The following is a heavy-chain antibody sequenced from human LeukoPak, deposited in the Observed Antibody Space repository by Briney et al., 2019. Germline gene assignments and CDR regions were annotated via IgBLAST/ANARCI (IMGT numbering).Heavy chain of an antibody. V-gene: IGHV4-34*01. Sequence: SETLSLTCAVYGGSFSGYYWSWIRQPLGRGLEWIGEINLSVSTNYTPSLKCGVTISVDTSKNQFSLKLSSVTAADTAVYYWARGGVVVVPAAIRRPQNWFDPWGQGTLVTVSS. CDR3: ARGGVVVVPAAIRRPQNWFDP. CDR2: INLSVST. D-gene: IGHD2-2*02. J-gene: IGHJ5*01. CDR1: GGSFSGYY.